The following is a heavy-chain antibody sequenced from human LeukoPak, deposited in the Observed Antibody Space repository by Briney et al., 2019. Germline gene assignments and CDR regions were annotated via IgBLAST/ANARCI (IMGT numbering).Heavy chain of an antibody. Sequence: GGSLRLSCAASGFTFSNAWMSWVRQAPGKGLEWVGRIKSKTDGGTTDYAAPVKGRFTISRDDSKNTLYLQMNSLKTEDTAVYYCTTAQRWFGEFDAFDIWGQGTMVTVSP. CDR3: TTAQRWFGEFDAFDI. CDR1: GFTFSNAW. CDR2: IKSKTDGGTT. D-gene: IGHD3-10*01. J-gene: IGHJ3*02. V-gene: IGHV3-15*01.